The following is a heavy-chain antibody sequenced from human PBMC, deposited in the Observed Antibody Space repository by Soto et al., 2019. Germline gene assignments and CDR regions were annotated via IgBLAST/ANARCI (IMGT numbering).Heavy chain of an antibody. J-gene: IGHJ4*01. CDR3: AKGRLRFLDCLSFDY. CDR2: ISGSGGST. Sequence: GGSLRLSWAASGFTFRSYAMSWVRQDPGKGLEWVSAISGSGGSTYYADSVKGRFTISRDNSKNTLYLQMNSLRAEDTALYSCAKGRLRFLDCLSFDYWGQGTLVTVSS. V-gene: IGHV3-23*01. D-gene: IGHD3-3*01. CDR1: GFTFRSYA.